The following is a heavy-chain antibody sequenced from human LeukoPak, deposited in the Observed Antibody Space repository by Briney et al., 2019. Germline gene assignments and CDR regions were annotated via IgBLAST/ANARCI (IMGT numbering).Heavy chain of an antibody. D-gene: IGHD3-22*01. CDR2: ISGSGGST. J-gene: IGHJ4*02. Sequence: GGSLRLSCAASGFTFSCYAMSWVRQAPGKGLEWVSAISGSGGSTYYADSVKGRFTISRDNSKNTLYLQMNSLRAEDTAVYYCAKSITMIVVVKGYFDYWGQGTLVTVSS. V-gene: IGHV3-23*01. CDR1: GFTFSCYA. CDR3: AKSITMIVVVKGYFDY.